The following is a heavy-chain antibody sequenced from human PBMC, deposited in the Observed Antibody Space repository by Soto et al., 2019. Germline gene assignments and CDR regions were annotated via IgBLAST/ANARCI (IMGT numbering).Heavy chain of an antibody. CDR3: ARGQLPAATTYFDF. Sequence: QVHLVESGGGVVQPGGSLRLSCAASGFTFSSYAIHWVRQAPGKGLEWVAIIWIDGSNKYYAHSVKGRFSISRDNFKNTLFLQMDSLRAEDTAVYYCARGQLPAATTYFDFWGQGTLVIVSS. CDR2: IWIDGSNK. D-gene: IGHD2-15*01. J-gene: IGHJ4*02. V-gene: IGHV3-33*01. CDR1: GFTFSSYA.